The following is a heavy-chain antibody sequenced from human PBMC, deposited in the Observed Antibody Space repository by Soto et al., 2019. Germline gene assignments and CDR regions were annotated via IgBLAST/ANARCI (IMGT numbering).Heavy chain of an antibody. CDR3: ARGRSPFGVAYYFDD. D-gene: IGHD3-3*01. Sequence: TSETLSLTCAVYGGSFSGYYWSWIRQPPGKGLEWIGEINHSGSTNYNPSLKSRVTISVDTSKNQFSLKLSSVTAADTAVYYCARGRSPFGVAYYFDDWGQGTLVTVAS. V-gene: IGHV4-34*01. CDR2: INHSGST. CDR1: GGSFSGYY. J-gene: IGHJ4*02.